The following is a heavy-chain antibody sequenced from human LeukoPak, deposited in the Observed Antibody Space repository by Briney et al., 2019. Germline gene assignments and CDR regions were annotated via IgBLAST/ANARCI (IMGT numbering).Heavy chain of an antibody. V-gene: IGHV1-2*02. CDR2: INPNSGGT. CDR3: ARTPTAGYSSGWANYFDC. Sequence: GASVKVSCKASGYTFTGYYMHWVRHAPGQGLEWMGWINPNSGGTNYAQKIQGRVTMTRDTSISTAYMELSRLRSDDTAVYYCARTPTAGYSSGWANYFDCWGQGTLVTVSS. CDR1: GYTFTGYY. J-gene: IGHJ4*02. D-gene: IGHD6-19*01.